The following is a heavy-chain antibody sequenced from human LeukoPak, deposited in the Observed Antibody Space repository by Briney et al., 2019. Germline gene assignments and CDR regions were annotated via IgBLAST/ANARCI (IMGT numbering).Heavy chain of an antibody. CDR2: IYHSGST. J-gene: IGHJ3*02. CDR3: AREDDGLEPGAFDI. V-gene: IGHV4-38-2*02. CDR1: GYSISSGYY. Sequence: PSETLSLTCTVFGYSISSGYYWGWIRQPPGKGLEWIGSIYHSGSTYYNPSLKSRVTISVDTSKNQFSLKLSSVTAADTAVYYCAREDDGLEPGAFDIWGQGTMVTVSS. D-gene: IGHD4-17*01.